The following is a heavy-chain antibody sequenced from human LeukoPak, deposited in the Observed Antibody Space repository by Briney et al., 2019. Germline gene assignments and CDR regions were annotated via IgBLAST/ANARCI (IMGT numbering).Heavy chain of an antibody. Sequence: SETLSLTCTVSGGSISSYYWSWIRQPPGKGLEWIGYIYYSGSTNYNSSLKSRVTISVDTSKNQFSLKLSSVTAADTAVYYCARDGPGTAAKGGWFDPWGQGTLVTVSS. CDR2: IYYSGST. V-gene: IGHV4-59*01. J-gene: IGHJ5*02. D-gene: IGHD3-16*01. CDR1: GGSISSYY. CDR3: ARDGPGTAAKGGWFDP.